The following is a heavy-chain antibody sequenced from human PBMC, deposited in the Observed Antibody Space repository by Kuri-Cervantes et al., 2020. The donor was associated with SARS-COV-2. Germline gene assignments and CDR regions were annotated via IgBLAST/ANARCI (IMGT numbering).Heavy chain of an antibody. Sequence: ASVKVSCKASGYTFTSYGISWVRQAPGQGLEWMGWISAYNGNTNYAQKLQGRVTMTTDTSTSTAYMELRSLRSDDTAVYYCARTITIFPTLIYYYYYYMDVWGKGTTVTVSS. CDR1: GYTFTSYG. CDR2: ISAYNGNT. J-gene: IGHJ6*03. CDR3: ARTITIFPTLIYYYYYYMDV. D-gene: IGHD3-3*01. V-gene: IGHV1-18*01.